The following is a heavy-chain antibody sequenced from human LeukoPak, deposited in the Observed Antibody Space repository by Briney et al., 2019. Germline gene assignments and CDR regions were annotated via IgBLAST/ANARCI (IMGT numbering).Heavy chain of an antibody. J-gene: IGHJ4*02. CDR2: IRQDGSEK. Sequence: GGSLRLSCAASGFTFSNYWMSWVRQAPGKGLEWVANIRQDGSEKYYVDSVKGRFTISRDNAKNSLYLQMTSLRAEDTAVYYCARSHVVVPSNSPAVGYWGQGTLVTVSS. CDR3: ARSHVVVPSNSPAVGY. D-gene: IGHD2-21*01. V-gene: IGHV3-7*02. CDR1: GFTFSNYW.